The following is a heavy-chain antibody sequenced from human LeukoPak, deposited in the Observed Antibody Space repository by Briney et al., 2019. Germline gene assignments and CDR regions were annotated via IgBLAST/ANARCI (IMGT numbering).Heavy chain of an antibody. V-gene: IGHV3-21*01. CDR1: GFTFTSYT. CDR3: AKDQRTYYYEDAFDI. Sequence: GGSLRLSCAASGFTFTSYTMNWVRQAPGKGLEWVSSISGSSSYTNYADSVMGRFTISRDNAKNSLYLQMNSLRAEDSAVYYCAKDQRTYYYEDAFDIWGQGTMVTVSS. CDR2: ISGSSSYT. J-gene: IGHJ3*02. D-gene: IGHD3-22*01.